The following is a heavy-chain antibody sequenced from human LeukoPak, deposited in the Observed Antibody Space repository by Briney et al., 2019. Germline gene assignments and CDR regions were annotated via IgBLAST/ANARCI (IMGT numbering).Heavy chain of an antibody. CDR1: GFTFSSYG. CDR2: ISYDGSYK. Sequence: PGRSLRLSCAASGFTFSSYGMHWVRQAPGKGLEWVAVISYDGSYKYSADSVKGRFTISRDNSKNTLYLQMNSLRAEDTAVYYCARDGSVGATGIWGQGTLVTVSS. J-gene: IGHJ4*02. D-gene: IGHD1-26*01. CDR3: ARDGSVGATGI. V-gene: IGHV3-30*03.